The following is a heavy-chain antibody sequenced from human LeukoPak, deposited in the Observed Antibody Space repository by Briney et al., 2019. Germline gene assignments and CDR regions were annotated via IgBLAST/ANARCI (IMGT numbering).Heavy chain of an antibody. Sequence: GASVKVSCKPSGYTFIDHYLHWVRQAPGQGLESMGWIDPDTGDTNYPQKFQGRLTMTRDTSSSTAYMELNRLRSDDTAVYYCARAGYNSDSGGYDFWGLGTLVTVSS. D-gene: IGHD3-22*01. CDR1: GYTFIDHY. V-gene: IGHV1-2*02. CDR2: IDPDTGDT. CDR3: ARAGYNSDSGGYDF. J-gene: IGHJ4*02.